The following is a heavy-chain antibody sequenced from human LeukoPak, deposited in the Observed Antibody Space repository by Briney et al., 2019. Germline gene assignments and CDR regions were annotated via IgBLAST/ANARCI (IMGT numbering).Heavy chain of an antibody. CDR3: ARVGDYDSSGYYYFDY. V-gene: IGHV4-61*02. J-gene: IGHJ4*02. D-gene: IGHD3-22*01. CDR2: IYTSGST. Sequence: TLSLTCTVSGGSISSGSYYWSWIRQPAGKGLEWIGRIYTSGSTNYNPSLKSRVTISVDTSKNQFSLKLSSVTAADTAVYYCARVGDYDSSGYYYFDYWGQGTLVTVSS. CDR1: GGSISSGSYY.